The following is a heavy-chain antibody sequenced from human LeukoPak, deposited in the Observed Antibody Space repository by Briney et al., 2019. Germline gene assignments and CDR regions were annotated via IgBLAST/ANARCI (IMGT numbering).Heavy chain of an antibody. Sequence: PGRSLRLSCAASGFTFSSYGMHWVRQAPGKGLEWVAVIWYDGSSKYYADSVKGRFTISRDNSKNTLYLQMNSLRAEDTAVYYCARARSPGIVATSFDYWGQGTLVTVSS. CDR2: IWYDGSSK. CDR3: ARARSPGIVATSFDY. V-gene: IGHV3-33*01. CDR1: GFTFSSYG. D-gene: IGHD5-12*01. J-gene: IGHJ4*02.